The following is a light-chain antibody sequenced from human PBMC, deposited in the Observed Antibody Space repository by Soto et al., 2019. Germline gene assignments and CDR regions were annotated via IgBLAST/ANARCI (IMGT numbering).Light chain of an antibody. V-gene: IGLV1-44*01. CDR2: SNN. Sequence: QSVLTQPPSASGTPGQRVTISCSGSSSNIGSNIVNWFQQLPGTAPKLLIYSNNQRPSGVPDRFSGSKSGTSASLAISGLRSEDWADYYCAVWDDSLNGLVFGGGTKLTVL. J-gene: IGLJ3*02. CDR1: SSNIGSNI. CDR3: AVWDDSLNGLV.